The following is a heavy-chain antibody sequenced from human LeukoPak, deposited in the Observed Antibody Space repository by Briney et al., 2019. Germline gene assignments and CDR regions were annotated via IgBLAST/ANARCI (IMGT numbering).Heavy chain of an antibody. CDR2: INPSGGST. CDR1: GYTFTSYY. CDR3: ARDRHPNWFDP. Sequence: ASVTVSCKASGYTFTSYYMHWVRQAPGQGLEWMGIINPSGGSTSYAQKFQGRVTMTRDMSTSTVYMELSSLRSEDTAVYYCARDRHPNWFDPWDQGTLVTVSS. D-gene: IGHD6-6*01. J-gene: IGHJ5*02. V-gene: IGHV1-46*01.